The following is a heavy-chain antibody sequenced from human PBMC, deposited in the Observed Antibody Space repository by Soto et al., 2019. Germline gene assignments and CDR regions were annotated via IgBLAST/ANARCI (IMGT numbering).Heavy chain of an antibody. V-gene: IGHV1-8*01. J-gene: IGHJ6*03. CDR1: GYTFTSYD. Sequence: ASVKVSCKASGYTFTSYDINWVRQATGQGLEWKGWMNPNSGNTGYAQKFQGRVTMTRNTSISTAYMELSSLRSEDTAVYYCSRTGIGYSGYDFYYYYYYYMDVWGKGTTVTVSS. D-gene: IGHD5-12*01. CDR2: MNPNSGNT. CDR3: SRTGIGYSGYDFYYYYYYYMDV.